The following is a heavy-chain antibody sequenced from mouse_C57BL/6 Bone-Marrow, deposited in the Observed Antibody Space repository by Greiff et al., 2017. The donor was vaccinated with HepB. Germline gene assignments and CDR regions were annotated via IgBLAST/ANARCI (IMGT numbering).Heavy chain of an antibody. V-gene: IGHV10-1*01. Sequence: EVQGVESGGGLVQPKGSLKLSCAASGFSFNTYAMNWVRQAPGKGLEWVARIRSKSNNYATYYADSVKDRFTISRDDSESMLYLQMNNLKTEDTAMYYCVRQGGYYDYAMDYWGQGTSVTVSS. CDR2: IRSKSNNYAT. J-gene: IGHJ4*01. CDR3: VRQGGYYDYAMDY. CDR1: GFSFNTYA. D-gene: IGHD2-3*01.